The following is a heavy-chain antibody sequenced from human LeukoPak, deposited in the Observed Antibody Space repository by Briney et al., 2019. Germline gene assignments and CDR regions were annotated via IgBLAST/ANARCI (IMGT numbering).Heavy chain of an antibody. V-gene: IGHV1-2*06. CDR2: INPNNGGT. J-gene: IGHJ3*02. Sequence: GASVTVSLKSSGYTFTASYLHWVWLAPAQGLGWMGLINPNNGGTNYAQKFQGRVTMTRDTSISTAYMELSRLRSDATAVYYCARDYNYGDYKAFDIWGQGTMVAVSS. D-gene: IGHD4-17*01. CDR3: ARDYNYGDYKAFDI. CDR1: GYTFTASY.